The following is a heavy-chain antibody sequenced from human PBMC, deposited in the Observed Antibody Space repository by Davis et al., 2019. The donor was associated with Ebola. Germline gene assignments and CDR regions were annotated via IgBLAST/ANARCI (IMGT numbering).Heavy chain of an antibody. J-gene: IGHJ4*02. D-gene: IGHD6-6*01. CDR2: ISYDGSNK. Sequence: GESLKISCAASGFTFSSYGMHWVRQAPGKGLEWVAVISYDGSNKYYADSVKGRFTISRDNSKNTLYLQMNSLRAEDTAIYYCVSQYSTSSHYWGQGALVTVSS. CDR1: GFTFSSYG. CDR3: VSQYSTSSHY. V-gene: IGHV3-30*03.